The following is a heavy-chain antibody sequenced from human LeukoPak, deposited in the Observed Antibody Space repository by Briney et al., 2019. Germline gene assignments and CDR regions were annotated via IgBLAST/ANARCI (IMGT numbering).Heavy chain of an antibody. V-gene: IGHV3-53*01. CDR1: GFTVSSNY. Sequence: PGGSLRLSCAASGFTVSSNYMSWVRQAPGKGLEWVSVIYSGGSTYYADSVKGRFTISRDNAKNSLYLQMNSLRAEDTAVYYCARDSGPYDFWSGYYTEGPNWFDPWGQGTLVTVSS. J-gene: IGHJ5*02. D-gene: IGHD3-3*01. CDR3: ARDSGPYDFWSGYYTEGPNWFDP. CDR2: IYSGGST.